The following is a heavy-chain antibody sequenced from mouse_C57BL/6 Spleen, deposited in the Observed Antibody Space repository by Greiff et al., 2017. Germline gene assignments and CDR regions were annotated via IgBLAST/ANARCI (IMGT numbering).Heavy chain of an antibody. CDR2: IDPNSGGT. Sequence: QVQLQQPGAELVKPGASVKLSCKASGYTFTSYWMHWVKQRPGRGLEWIGRIDPNSGGTKYNEKFKSKATLTVDKPSSTAYMQLSSLTSEDSAVYYGARSGETGTLYYYAMDYWGQGTSVTVSS. V-gene: IGHV1-72*01. D-gene: IGHD4-1*01. CDR3: ARSGETGTLYYYAMDY. CDR1: GYTFTSYW. J-gene: IGHJ4*01.